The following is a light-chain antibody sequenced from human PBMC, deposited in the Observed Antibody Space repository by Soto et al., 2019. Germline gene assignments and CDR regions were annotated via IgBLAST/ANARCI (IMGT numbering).Light chain of an antibody. CDR1: QSISTY. J-gene: IGKJ1*01. CDR2: EAY. V-gene: IGKV1-39*01. Sequence: DIQMTQSPSSLSASVGDRVTVTCRASQSISTYLNWYQQKPGKAPKLLIYEAYSLQSGVPSRFGGSGSGTDFTLTISSLQSEDFATYYCQQSHSTPWTFGQGTKVEIK. CDR3: QQSHSTPWT.